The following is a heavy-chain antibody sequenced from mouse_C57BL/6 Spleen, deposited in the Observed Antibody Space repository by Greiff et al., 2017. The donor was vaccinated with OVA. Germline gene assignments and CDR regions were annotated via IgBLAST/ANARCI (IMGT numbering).Heavy chain of an antibody. J-gene: IGHJ3*01. V-gene: IGHV2-2*01. D-gene: IGHD3-2*02. Sequence: QVQLKESGPGLVQPSQSLSITCTVSGFSLTSYGVHWVRQSPGKGLEWLGVIWRGGSTDYNAAFISRLSISKDNSKSQVFFKMNSLQADDTAIYYCARKDGDSSGSWFAYWGQGTLVTVSA. CDR2: IWRGGST. CDR1: GFSLTSYG. CDR3: ARKDGDSSGSWFAY.